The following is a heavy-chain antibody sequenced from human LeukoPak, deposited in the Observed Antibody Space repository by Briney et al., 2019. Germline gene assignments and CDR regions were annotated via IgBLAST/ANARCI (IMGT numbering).Heavy chain of an antibody. D-gene: IGHD6-19*01. Sequence: GESLKISCKASGYSFTNYWIVWVRQRPGKGLEYMGFIYPGGSDLRYSPSFQGQVTISVDKSITIAYLQWSSLKASDTAMYYCARHVVNLAVPGAPSWIDPWGQGTQVTVSS. V-gene: IGHV5-51*01. CDR3: ARHVVNLAVPGAPSWIDP. CDR2: IYPGGSDL. CDR1: GYSFTNYW. J-gene: IGHJ5*02.